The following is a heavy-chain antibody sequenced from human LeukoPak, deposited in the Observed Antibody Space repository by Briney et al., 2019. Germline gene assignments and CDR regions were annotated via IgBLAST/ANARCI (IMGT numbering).Heavy chain of an antibody. V-gene: IGHV1-69*05. Sequence: GSSVKVSCKASGGTFSSYAISWVRQAPGQGLEWMGGIIPIFGTANYAQKFQGRVTITTDESTSTAYMELSSLRSEDTAMYYCARHSDGGPGNWFDPWGQGTLVTVSS. CDR3: ARHSDGGPGNWFDP. D-gene: IGHD5-24*01. CDR2: IIPIFGTA. J-gene: IGHJ5*02. CDR1: GGTFSSYA.